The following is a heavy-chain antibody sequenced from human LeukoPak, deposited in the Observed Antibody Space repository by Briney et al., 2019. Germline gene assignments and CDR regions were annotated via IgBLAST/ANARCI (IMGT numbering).Heavy chain of an antibody. D-gene: IGHD3-22*01. J-gene: IGHJ6*03. CDR3: ARGLVDSSSYYYYYIDV. V-gene: IGHV4-38-2*01. CDR2: IYHTGST. Sequence: SETLSLTCAVSGYSITSGHYWGWLRQPPGKGLEWIGTIYHTGSTYYNPSLKSRATMSVDTSKNQFSLRLTSMTAADTAVYYCARGLVDSSSYYYYYIDVWGKGTTVTVSS. CDR1: GYSITSGHY.